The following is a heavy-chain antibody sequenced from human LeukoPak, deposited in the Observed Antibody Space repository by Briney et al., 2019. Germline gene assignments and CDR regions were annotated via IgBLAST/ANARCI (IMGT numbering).Heavy chain of an antibody. CDR1: GGSISSGSYY. CDR2: IYTSGST. J-gene: IGHJ3*02. Sequence: SQTLSLTCTVSGGSISSGSYYWSWIRQPAGKGLEWIGRIYTSGSTNYNPSLKSRVTISVDTSKNQFSLKLSSVTAADTAVYYCARIWGFSSSWYSRAFDIWGQGTMVTVSS. CDR3: ARIWGFSSSWYSRAFDI. V-gene: IGHV4-61*02. D-gene: IGHD6-13*01.